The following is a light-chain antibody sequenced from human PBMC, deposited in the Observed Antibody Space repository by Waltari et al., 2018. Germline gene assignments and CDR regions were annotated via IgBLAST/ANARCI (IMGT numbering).Light chain of an antibody. CDR1: ASNIGSDT. CDR2: IDN. CDR3: AAWDKSLNGVV. V-gene: IGLV1-44*01. J-gene: IGLJ2*01. Sequence: QSVLTQPPSASGTPGQRVSISCSGSASNIGSDTVNWYQQLPGTAPKLLIYIDNRRPSGVPDRFSGSKSGTSASLDISGRQSEDEADYFCAAWDKSLNGVVFGGGTRLTVL.